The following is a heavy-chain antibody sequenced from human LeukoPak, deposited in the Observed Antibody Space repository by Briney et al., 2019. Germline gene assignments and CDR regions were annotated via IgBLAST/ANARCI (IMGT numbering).Heavy chain of an antibody. D-gene: IGHD2-21*01. CDR1: SGSISSGDFY. V-gene: IGHV4-30-4*02. CDR3: ARFVVGAEDAFDI. J-gene: IGHJ3*02. Sequence: PSETLSLTCTVSSGSISSGDFYWSWIRQPPGEGLQWIGSIYSTGSTNYNPSLKSRVTISVDTSKNQFSLKLSSVTAADTAVYYCARFVVGAEDAFDIWGQGTMVTVSS. CDR2: IYSTGST.